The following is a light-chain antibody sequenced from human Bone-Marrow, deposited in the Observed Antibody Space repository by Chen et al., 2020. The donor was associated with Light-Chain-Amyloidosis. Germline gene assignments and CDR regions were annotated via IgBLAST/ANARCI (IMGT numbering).Light chain of an antibody. CDR3: CAYAGRSSVV. CDR2: EAI. CDR1: RGDIGTYDF. V-gene: IGLV2-23*01. J-gene: IGLJ3*02. Sequence: QSALTQPASVSGSPGQSITISGTGRRGDIGTYDFVSWYQQFPGKAPKLMIYEAIKRPSGVSDRFSGSKSGYTASLTISGLQAEDEADYYCCAYAGRSSVVFGGGTKLTVL.